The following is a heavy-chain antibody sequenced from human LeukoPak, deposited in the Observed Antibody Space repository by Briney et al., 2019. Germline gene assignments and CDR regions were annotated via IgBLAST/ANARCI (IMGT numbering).Heavy chain of an antibody. D-gene: IGHD3-9*01. Sequence: GGFLRLSCAASGFTFSSYTMNWVRQAPGKGLEWVSYISSSGSYADSVKGRFTISRDNAKNSLYLQMTSLRDDDTAVYYCARDRDWAFDYWGQGTLVTVSS. CDR1: GFTFSSYT. CDR3: ARDRDWAFDY. CDR2: ISSSGS. V-gene: IGHV3-48*02. J-gene: IGHJ4*02.